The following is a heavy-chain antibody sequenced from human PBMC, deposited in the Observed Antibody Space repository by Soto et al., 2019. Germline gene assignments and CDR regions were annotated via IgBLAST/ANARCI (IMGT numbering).Heavy chain of an antibody. V-gene: IGHV1-8*01. Sequence: VASVNGSCKASGYTFTSYDINWVRQATGQGLEWMGWMNPNSGNTGYAQKFQGRVTMTRNTSISTAYMELSSLRSEDTAVYYCARGGRITMKSFDYGGQGTLVTVSS. D-gene: IGHD3-22*01. CDR2: MNPNSGNT. CDR1: GYTFTSYD. CDR3: ARGGRITMKSFDY. J-gene: IGHJ4*02.